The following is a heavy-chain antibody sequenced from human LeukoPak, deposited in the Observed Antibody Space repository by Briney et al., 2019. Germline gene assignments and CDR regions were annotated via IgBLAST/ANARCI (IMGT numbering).Heavy chain of an antibody. CDR3: ARGRVRGAYVDY. CDR2: MNPNSGNT. Sequence: ASVKVSCKASGYTFTSYDINWVRQATGQGLEWMGWMNPNSGNTGYAQKFQGRVTMTRNTSISTAYMELSSLRSGDTAVYYCARGRVRGAYVDYWGQGTLVTVSS. CDR1: GYTFTSYD. V-gene: IGHV1-8*01. J-gene: IGHJ4*02. D-gene: IGHD3-10*01.